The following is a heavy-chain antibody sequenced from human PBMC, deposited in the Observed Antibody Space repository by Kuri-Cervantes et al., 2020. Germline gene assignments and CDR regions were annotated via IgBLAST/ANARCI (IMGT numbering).Heavy chain of an antibody. V-gene: IGHV4-31*01. Sequence: SCTVSGGSISSGGYYWSWIRQHPGKGLEWIGYIYYSGSTYYNPSLKSLVTISVDTSKNQFSLKLSSVTAADTAVYYCARGKPGYCSGGSCSYYFDYWGQGTLVTVSS. J-gene: IGHJ4*02. CDR2: IYYSGST. D-gene: IGHD2-15*01. CDR3: ARGKPGYCSGGSCSYYFDY. CDR1: GGSISSGGYY.